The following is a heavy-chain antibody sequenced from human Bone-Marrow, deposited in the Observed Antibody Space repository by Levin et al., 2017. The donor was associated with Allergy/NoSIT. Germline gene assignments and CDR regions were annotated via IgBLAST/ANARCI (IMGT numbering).Heavy chain of an antibody. CDR2: ISWNSGSR. J-gene: IGHJ5*02. D-gene: IGHD3-22*01. CDR1: GFSFEDYA. CDR3: AKDDSSGGGGIYNWFDP. Sequence: PGGSLRLSCEASGFSFEDYAMHWVRQAPGKGLEWVSGISWNSGSRGYADSVKGRFTISRDNAKNSLYLQMNSLRPEDTAFYYCAKDDSSGGGGIYNWFDPWGQGTLVIVSS. V-gene: IGHV3-9*01.